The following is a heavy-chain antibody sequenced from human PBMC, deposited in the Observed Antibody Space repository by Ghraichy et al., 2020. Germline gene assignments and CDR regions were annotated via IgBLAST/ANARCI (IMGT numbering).Heavy chain of an antibody. D-gene: IGHD3-9*01. Sequence: GGSLRLTCAASGFTFSNAWMSWVRQAPGKGLEWVGRIKSKTDGGTTDYAAPVKGRFTISRDDSKNTLYLQMNSLKTEDTAVYYCTITPSLRYFDLFDPCGQGTLVTVSS. CDR2: IKSKTDGGTT. CDR3: TITPSLRYFDLFDP. CDR1: GFTFSNAW. J-gene: IGHJ5*02. V-gene: IGHV3-15*01.